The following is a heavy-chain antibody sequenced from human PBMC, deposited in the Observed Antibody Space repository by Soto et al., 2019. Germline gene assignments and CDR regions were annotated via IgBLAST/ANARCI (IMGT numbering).Heavy chain of an antibody. J-gene: IGHJ4*02. D-gene: IGHD3-22*01. CDR2: SIPIYGTT. CDR1: GGTFRRYG. V-gene: IGHV1-69*01. CDR3: AREYYDSSGYPGY. Sequence: QVQLVQSGAEVKKPGSSVKVSCEASGGTFRRYGITWVRQAPGQGLEWMGGSIPIYGTTNYAQKYQGRDTITSDESTNIACMGLSSLRSEDTAIYYCAREYYDSSGYPGYWCPGTLVTVPP.